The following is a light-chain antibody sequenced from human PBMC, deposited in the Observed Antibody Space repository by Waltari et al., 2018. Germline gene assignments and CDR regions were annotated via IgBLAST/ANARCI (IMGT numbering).Light chain of an antibody. V-gene: IGKV1-33*01. CDR1: QNIVNY. CDR3: QQYENLPYT. J-gene: IGKJ2*01. Sequence: DIQMTQSPSSLSASIGSRVTITCQASQNIVNYLNWYQQAPGKAPRLLIYDASNLATGVPSRFSGGGSGTDFSLTITSLHPEDFATYFCQQYENLPYTFGQGTKLQIK. CDR2: DAS.